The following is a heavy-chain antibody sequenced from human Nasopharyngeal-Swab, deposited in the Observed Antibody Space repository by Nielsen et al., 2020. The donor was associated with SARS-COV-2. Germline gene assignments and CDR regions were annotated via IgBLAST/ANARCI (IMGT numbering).Heavy chain of an antibody. Sequence: GESLKISCAASGFTFSSYWMSWVRPAPGKGLEWVANIKQDGSEKYYVDSVKGRFTISRDNAKNSLYLQMNSLRAEDTAVYYCARDGIAVAGTYYYYGMDVWGQGTTVTVSS. CDR2: IKQDGSEK. V-gene: IGHV3-7*01. CDR1: GFTFSSYW. CDR3: ARDGIAVAGTYYYYGMDV. D-gene: IGHD6-19*01. J-gene: IGHJ6*02.